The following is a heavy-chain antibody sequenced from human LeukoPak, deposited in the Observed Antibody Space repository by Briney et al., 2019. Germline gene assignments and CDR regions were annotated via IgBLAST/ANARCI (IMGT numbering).Heavy chain of an antibody. V-gene: IGHV3-48*03. J-gene: IGHJ4*02. CDR2: ISSSCSMI. D-gene: IGHD3-3*01. Sequence: QPGGSLRLSCAASGFSFSSHAMYWVRHPPGQGLEWVSYISSSCSMIYYEDSVKGRFTISRDNVKDSLDLQMNSLRAKDTAVYYCARDLQAEAGVLSGHCFDYWGQGTLVTVSS. CDR1: GFSFSSHA. CDR3: ARDLQAEAGVLSGHCFDY.